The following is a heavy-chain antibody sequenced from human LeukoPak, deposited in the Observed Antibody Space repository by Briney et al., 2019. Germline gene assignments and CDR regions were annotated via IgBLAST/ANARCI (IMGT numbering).Heavy chain of an antibody. CDR3: ARHGGSSYGSYYFDF. V-gene: IGHV4-39*01. CDR2: IYYSGST. Sequence: SETLSLTCTVSGGSISSSSYYWAWIRQPPGKGLEWIGTIYYSGSTYYNPSLKSRVTISVDTSKNQFSLKLSSVTAADTAVYYCARHGGSSYGSYYFDFWGQGTLVTVSS. CDR1: GGSISSSSYY. D-gene: IGHD5-18*01. J-gene: IGHJ4*02.